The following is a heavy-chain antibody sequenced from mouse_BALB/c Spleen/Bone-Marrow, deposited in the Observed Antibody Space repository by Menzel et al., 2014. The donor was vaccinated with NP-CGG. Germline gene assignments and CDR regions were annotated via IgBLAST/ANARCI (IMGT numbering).Heavy chain of an antibody. CDR3: TRGDYDWYFDV. CDR2: IDPSDSYT. J-gene: IGHJ1*01. Sequence: QVQLQQSGAELVKPGASVKMSCKASGYTFTSYWRHWVKQRPGQGLEWIGVIDPSDSYTSYNQKFKGKATLTVDTSSSTAYMQLSSLTSEDSAVYYCTRGDYDWYFDVWGAGTTVTVSS. CDR1: GYTFTSYW. V-gene: IGHV1S127*01. D-gene: IGHD2-4*01.